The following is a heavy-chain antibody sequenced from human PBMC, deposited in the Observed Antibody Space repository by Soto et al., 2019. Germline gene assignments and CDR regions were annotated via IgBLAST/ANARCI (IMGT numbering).Heavy chain of an antibody. V-gene: IGHV3-53*01. CDR1: GFTVSSNY. CDR3: AKEGITLFGVVITHTRYYYGMGV. Sequence: PGGSLRLSCAASGFTVSSNYMSWVRQAPGKRLEWVSVIYSGGSTYYADSVKGRFTISRDNSKNTMYLQINSLRAEDTAVYYCAKEGITLFGVVITHTRYYYGMGVWDKGXTVTV. D-gene: IGHD3-3*01. J-gene: IGHJ6*04. CDR2: IYSGGST.